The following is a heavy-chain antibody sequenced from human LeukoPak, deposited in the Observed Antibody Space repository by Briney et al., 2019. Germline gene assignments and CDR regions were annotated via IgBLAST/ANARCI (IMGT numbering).Heavy chain of an antibody. D-gene: IGHD4-23*01. CDR3: ARGFTHNSKRTPTVVTPNGLDY. Sequence: VASVKVSCKASGGTFSSYAISWVRQAPGQGLEWMGGIIPIFGTANYAQKFQGRVTITTDESTSTAYMELSSLRSEDTAVYYCARGFTHNSKRTPTVVTPNGLDYWGQGTLVTVSS. CDR2: IIPIFGTA. V-gene: IGHV1-69*05. J-gene: IGHJ4*02. CDR1: GGTFSSYA.